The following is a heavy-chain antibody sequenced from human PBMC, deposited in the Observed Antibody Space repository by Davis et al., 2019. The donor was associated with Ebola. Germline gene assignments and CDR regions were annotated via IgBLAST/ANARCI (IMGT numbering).Heavy chain of an antibody. D-gene: IGHD5-18*01. CDR1: GFTFSSYG. J-gene: IGHJ6*04. CDR3: ARVDTAFGMDV. CDR2: ISYDGSNK. Sequence: PGGCLRLSCAASGFTFSSYGMHWVRQAPGKGLEWVAVISYDGSNKYYADSVKGRFTISRDNSKNTLYLQMNSLSAEDTAVYYCARVDTAFGMDVWGKGTTVTVSS. V-gene: IGHV3-30*03.